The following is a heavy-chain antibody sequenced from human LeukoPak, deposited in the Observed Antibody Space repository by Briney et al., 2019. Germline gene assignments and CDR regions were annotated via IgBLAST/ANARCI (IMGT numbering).Heavy chain of an antibody. V-gene: IGHV3-21*06. CDR2: ISSSSSYI. D-gene: IGHD4-17*01. CDR3: ARVPATVSNEYFQH. Sequence: VGSLRLSCAASVFTFSSYSMNWVRQAPGKGLEWVSSISSSSSYIYYADSVKGPFTISRDNAKNSLYLQMNNLRAHDTAVYYYARVPATVSNEYFQHWGQATLVTVPS. J-gene: IGHJ1*01. CDR1: VFTFSSYS.